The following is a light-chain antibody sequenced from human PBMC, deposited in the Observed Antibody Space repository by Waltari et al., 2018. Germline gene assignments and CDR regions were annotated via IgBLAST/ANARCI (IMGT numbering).Light chain of an antibody. CDR2: EVS. CDR1: DSDVGAYDF. CDR3: SSYTTSSAPGV. Sequence: QSALPQPASVSGSPGQSITISCSEPDSDVGAYDFFPWYQQPPGKAPHLIIYEVSNRPSGISNRFSASKSGNTASLTISGLQAEDEADYYCSSYTTSSAPGVFGTGTRVTVL. J-gene: IGLJ1*01. V-gene: IGLV2-14*01.